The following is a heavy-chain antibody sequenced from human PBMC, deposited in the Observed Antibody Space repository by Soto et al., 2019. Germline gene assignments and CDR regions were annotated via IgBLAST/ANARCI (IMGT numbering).Heavy chain of an antibody. V-gene: IGHV5-10-1*01. CDR2: IDPSDSYT. Sequence: EVQLVQSGAEVKKPGESLRISCKGSGYSFTSYWISWVRQMPGKGLEWMGRIDPSDSYTNYSPSFQGHVTISADKSISTAYLQWCSLKASDTAMYCCARLQAAAGDNDLTFDYWGQGTLVTVSS. J-gene: IGHJ4*02. D-gene: IGHD6-13*01. CDR1: GYSFTSYW. CDR3: ARLQAAAGDNDLTFDY.